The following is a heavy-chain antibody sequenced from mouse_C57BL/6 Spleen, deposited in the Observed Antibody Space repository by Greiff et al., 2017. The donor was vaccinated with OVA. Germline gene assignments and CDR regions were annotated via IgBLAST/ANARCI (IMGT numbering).Heavy chain of an antibody. J-gene: IGHJ4*01. CDR3: ARGDYYGSSSYAMDY. CDR2: IDPSDSET. V-gene: IGHV1-52*01. D-gene: IGHD1-1*01. CDR1: GYTFTSYW. Sequence: VKLQQPGAELVRPGSSVKLSCKASGYTFTSYWMHWVKQRPIQGLEWIGNIDPSDSETHYNQKFKDKATLTVDKSSSTAYMQLSSLTSEDSAVYYCARGDYYGSSSYAMDYWGQGTSVTVSS.